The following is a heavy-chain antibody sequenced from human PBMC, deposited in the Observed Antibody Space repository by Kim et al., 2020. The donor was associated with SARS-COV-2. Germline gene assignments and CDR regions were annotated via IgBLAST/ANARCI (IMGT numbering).Heavy chain of an antibody. CDR3: AKERVDHAKGDAFDI. CDR2: ISGRDGST. CDR1: GFTFSSYA. D-gene: IGHD5-12*01. V-gene: IGHV3-23*01. J-gene: IGHJ3*02. Sequence: GGSLRLSCTASGFTFSSYAMTWVRQAPGKRLEWVSTISGRDGSTYFVDSVRGRFTVSRDNSKNTLFLQMNSLRAEDTAVYYCAKERVDHAKGDAFDIWG.